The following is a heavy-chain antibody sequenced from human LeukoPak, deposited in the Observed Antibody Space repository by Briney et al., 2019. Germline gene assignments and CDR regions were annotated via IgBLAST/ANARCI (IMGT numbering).Heavy chain of an antibody. CDR3: ARGEGDYDSSGYYEAYWFDP. J-gene: IGHJ5*02. D-gene: IGHD3-22*01. V-gene: IGHV1-18*01. Sequence: ASVKVSCKASGYTFTSYGISWVRQAPGQGLEWMGWISAYNGNTNYAQKLQGRVTMTTVTSTSTAYMELRSLRSDDTAVYYCARGEGDYDSSGYYEAYWFDPWGQGTLVTVSS. CDR1: GYTFTSYG. CDR2: ISAYNGNT.